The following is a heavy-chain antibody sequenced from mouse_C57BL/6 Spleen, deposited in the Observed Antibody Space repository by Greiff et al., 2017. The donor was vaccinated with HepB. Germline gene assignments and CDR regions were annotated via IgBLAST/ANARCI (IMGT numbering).Heavy chain of an antibody. Sequence: DVKLQESGPGLVKPSQSLSLTCSVTGYSITSGYYWNWIRQFPGNKLEWMGYISYDGSNNYNPSLKNRISITRDTSKNQFFLKLNSVTTEDTATYYCAREGNYDYRYFDVWGTGTTVTVSS. CDR3: AREGNYDYRYFDV. D-gene: IGHD2-4*01. CDR1: GYSITSGYY. CDR2: ISYDGSN. V-gene: IGHV3-6*01. J-gene: IGHJ1*03.